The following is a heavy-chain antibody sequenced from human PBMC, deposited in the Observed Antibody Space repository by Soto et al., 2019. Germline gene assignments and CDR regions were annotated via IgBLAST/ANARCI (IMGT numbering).Heavy chain of an antibody. CDR3: EKKRIGGYCSTNRCYVLQH. V-gene: IGHV3-30*18. D-gene: IGHD2-2*01. CDR1: GFNFGYYG. CDR2: ISYDGKDR. J-gene: IGHJ1*01. Sequence: QVLLVESGGGVVQPGGPLTLSCEASGFNFGYYGMHWVRQVPGKGLEWVAIISYDGKDRYYTDSVKGRFTISRDNSKNTLYLKMNSLKPEDTAVYYCEKKRIGGYCSTNRCYVLQHWGQGTLVTVSS.